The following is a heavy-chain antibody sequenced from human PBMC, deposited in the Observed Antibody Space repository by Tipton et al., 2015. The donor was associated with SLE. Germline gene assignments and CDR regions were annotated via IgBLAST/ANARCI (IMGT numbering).Heavy chain of an antibody. CDR1: GGSISSSSYY. CDR2: IYYSGRT. V-gene: IGHV4-39*07. D-gene: IGHD2-2*01. CDR3: ARDNCSSTSCYGGSDP. Sequence: GLVKPSETLSLTNTVSGGSISSSSYYWGWIRQPPGKGLEWIGSIYYSGRTYYNPSLKSRVTISVDTSKNQFSLKLSSVTAADTAVYYCARDNCSSTSCYGGSDPWGQGTLVTVSS. J-gene: IGHJ5*02.